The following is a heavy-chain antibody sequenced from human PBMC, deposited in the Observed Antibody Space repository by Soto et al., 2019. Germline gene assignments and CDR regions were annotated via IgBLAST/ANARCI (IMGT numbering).Heavy chain of an antibody. CDR2: MNPNSGNT. D-gene: IGHD3-3*01. J-gene: IGHJ3*02. CDR3: ARGAITIFGVVIQHDAFDI. CDR1: GYTFTSYD. V-gene: IGHV1-8*01. Sequence: ASVKVSCKASGYTFTSYDINWVRQATGQGLEWMGWMNPNSGNTGYAQKFQGRVTMTRNTSISTAYMELSSLRSEDTAVYYCARGAITIFGVVIQHDAFDIWGQGTMVTVSS.